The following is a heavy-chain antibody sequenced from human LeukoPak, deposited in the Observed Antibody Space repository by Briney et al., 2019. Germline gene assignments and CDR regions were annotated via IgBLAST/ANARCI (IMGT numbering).Heavy chain of an antibody. V-gene: IGHV3-53*01. CDR3: TTANSATTTAADP. Sequence: QPGGSLRLSCAASGFTVSSNYMSWVRQAPGKGLEWVSIIHSGGNTYYADSVKGRFTISRDNSKNTLYPQMNSMRPENTAVYSCTTANSATTTAADPWGPRTPVT. D-gene: IGHD1-26*01. CDR1: GFTVSSNY. J-gene: IGHJ5*02. CDR2: IHSGGNT.